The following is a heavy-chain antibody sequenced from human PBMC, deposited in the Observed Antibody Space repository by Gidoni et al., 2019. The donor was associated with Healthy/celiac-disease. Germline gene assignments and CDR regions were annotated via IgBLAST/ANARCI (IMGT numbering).Heavy chain of an antibody. Sequence: EVQLVESGGGLVQPGGSLRLSCAASGFTFSSYWMSWVRQAPGKGLEWVANIKQDGSEKYYVDSVKGRFTISRDNAKNSLYLQMNSLRAEDTAVYYCARDRGSFCSGGSCYSVPYYFDYWGQGTLVTVSS. CDR1: GFTFSSYW. V-gene: IGHV3-7*03. CDR2: IKQDGSEK. J-gene: IGHJ4*02. D-gene: IGHD2-15*01. CDR3: ARDRGSFCSGGSCYSVPYYFDY.